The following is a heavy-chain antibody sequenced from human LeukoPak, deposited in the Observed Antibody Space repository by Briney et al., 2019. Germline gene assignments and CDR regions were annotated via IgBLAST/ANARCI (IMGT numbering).Heavy chain of an antibody. D-gene: IGHD2-2*01. Sequence: PGGSLRLSCAASGFTFSDYYMSWIRQAPGKGLEWVSYISSSGSTIYYADSVKGRFTISRDNAKNSLYLQMNSLRAEDTAVYYCAREYCSSTSCYGLDYWGQGALVTVSS. CDR2: ISSSGSTI. CDR3: AREYCSSTSCYGLDY. J-gene: IGHJ4*02. CDR1: GFTFSDYY. V-gene: IGHV3-11*01.